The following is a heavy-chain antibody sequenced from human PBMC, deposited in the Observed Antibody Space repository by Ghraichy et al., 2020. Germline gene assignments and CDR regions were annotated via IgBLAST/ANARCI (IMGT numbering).Heavy chain of an antibody. V-gene: IGHV5-10-1*01. Sequence: GESLNISCKGSGYSFTSYWITWVRQMSGKGLEWMGRIDPSDSYLNYNPSFQGHVTISVDKSISTASLQWSSLKASDAAMYYCARDRSIVGATDYWGQGTLVTVSS. D-gene: IGHD1-26*01. CDR1: GYSFTSYW. J-gene: IGHJ4*02. CDR2: IDPSDSYL. CDR3: ARDRSIVGATDY.